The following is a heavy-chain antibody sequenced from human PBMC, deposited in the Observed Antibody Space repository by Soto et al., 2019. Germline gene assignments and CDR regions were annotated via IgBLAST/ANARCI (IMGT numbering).Heavy chain of an antibody. Sequence: GGSLRLSCAASGFTFSSYAMSWVRQAPGKGLEWVSAISGSGGSTYYADSVKGRFTISRDNSKNTLYLQMNSLRAEDTAVYYCAKGGIDYDSSGYYEWFDPWGQGTLVTVSS. V-gene: IGHV3-23*01. CDR1: GFTFSSYA. D-gene: IGHD3-22*01. J-gene: IGHJ5*02. CDR2: ISGSGGST. CDR3: AKGGIDYDSSGYYEWFDP.